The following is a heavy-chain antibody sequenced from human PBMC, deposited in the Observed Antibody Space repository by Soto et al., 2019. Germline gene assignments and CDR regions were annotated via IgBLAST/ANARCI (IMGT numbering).Heavy chain of an antibody. J-gene: IGHJ6*02. Sequence: GGSLRLSCAASGFTFSSYAMSWVRQAPGKGLEWVSAISGSGGSTYYADSVKGRFTISRDNSKNTLYLQMNSLRAEEPAVYYCAGGVGTYYYDSSGYPYNLHYYYGMDVWGQGTTVTVSS. CDR1: GFTFSSYA. D-gene: IGHD3-22*01. CDR2: ISGSGGST. CDR3: AGGVGTYYYDSSGYPYNLHYYYGMDV. V-gene: IGHV3-23*01.